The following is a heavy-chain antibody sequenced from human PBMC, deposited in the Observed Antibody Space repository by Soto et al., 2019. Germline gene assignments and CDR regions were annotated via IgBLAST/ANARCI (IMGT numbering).Heavy chain of an antibody. V-gene: IGHV1-46*03. CDR3: ARDQEPSTLYYDYYYMDV. CDR1: GYTFTSYY. J-gene: IGHJ6*03. Sequence: QVHLVQSGAEVKKPGASVTVSCKASGYTFTSYYIHWVRQAPGQGLEWMGIINPSGGSTSYAQKFQGRVTMTRDTSTRTVYMEVSGLRSEDTAVYYCARDQEPSTLYYDYYYMDVWGKGTTVTVSS. CDR2: INPSGGST.